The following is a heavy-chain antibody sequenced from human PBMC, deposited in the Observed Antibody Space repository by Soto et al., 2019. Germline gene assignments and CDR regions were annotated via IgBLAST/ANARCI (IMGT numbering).Heavy chain of an antibody. J-gene: IGHJ4*02. CDR3: ARERGAAGTLSPTWYYLDY. D-gene: IGHD1-1*01. CDR2: INHSGST. Sequence: PSETLSLTCAVYGGSFSGYYWSWIRQPPGKGLEWIGEINHSGSTNYNPSLKSRVTISVDTSKNQFSLKLSSVTAADTAVYYCARERGAAGTLSPTWYYLDYWGQGALVTVSS. V-gene: IGHV4-34*01. CDR1: GGSFSGYY.